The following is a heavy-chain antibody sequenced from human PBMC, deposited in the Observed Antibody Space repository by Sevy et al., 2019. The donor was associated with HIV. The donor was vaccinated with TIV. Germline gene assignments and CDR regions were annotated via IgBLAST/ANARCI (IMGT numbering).Heavy chain of an antibody. CDR2: IKRQSDGATT. D-gene: IGHD1-26*01. J-gene: IGHJ4*02. Sequence: GGSLRLSCAASGFDFNGAWMNWVRQAPGKGLEWVGRIKRQSDGATTEYATPVKDRFTISRDDSKTTLYLQMNSLETEDTGVYYCTPAGGYSGSSWGGGYWGQGTLVTVSS. CDR3: TPAGGYSGSSWGGGY. V-gene: IGHV3-15*07. CDR1: GFDFNGAW.